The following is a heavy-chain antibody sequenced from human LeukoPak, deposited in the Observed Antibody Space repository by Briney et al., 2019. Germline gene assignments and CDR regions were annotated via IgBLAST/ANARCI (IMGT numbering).Heavy chain of an antibody. J-gene: IGHJ4*02. CDR1: GFTFTSSA. D-gene: IGHD3-3*01. CDR3: AADREEWLLSN. Sequence: SVKVSCKASGFTFTSSAVQWVGQARGQRLEWIGWIVVGSGNTNYAQKFQERVTITRDMSTSTAYMELSSLRSDNTAVYYCAADREEWLLSNWGQGTLVTVSS. V-gene: IGHV1-58*01. CDR2: IVVGSGNT.